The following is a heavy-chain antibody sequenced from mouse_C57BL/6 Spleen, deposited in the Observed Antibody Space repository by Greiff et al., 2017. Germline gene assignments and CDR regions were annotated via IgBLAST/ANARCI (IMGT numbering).Heavy chain of an antibody. J-gene: IGHJ2*01. CDR2: IDPSDSYT. Sequence: QVQLQQPGAELVKPGASVKLSCKASGYTFTSYWMQWVKQRPGQGLEWIGEIDPSDSYTNYNQKFKGQATLTVDTSSSTAYMQLSSLTSEYSAVYYCARSTGPNWLDYWGQGTTLTVSS. D-gene: IGHD4-1*01. V-gene: IGHV1-50*01. CDR1: GYTFTSYW. CDR3: ARSTGPNWLDY.